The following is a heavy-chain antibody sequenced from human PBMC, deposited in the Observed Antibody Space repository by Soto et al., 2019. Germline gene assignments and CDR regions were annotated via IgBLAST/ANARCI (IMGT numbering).Heavy chain of an antibody. J-gene: IGHJ5*02. V-gene: IGHV4-59*01. D-gene: IGHD5-18*01. CDR2: ITHSGST. CDR1: RGSISSYY. CDR3: ASIPRGHSFGWFDH. Sequence: QVQLQESGPGLVKPSETLSLACTVSRGSISSYYWSWFRQTPGKGLEWIGYITHSGSTKYNPSLESRVMVSIDTSRQQFSLRLISVTAADTAVYYCASIPRGHSFGWFDHWGQGSLVIVSS.